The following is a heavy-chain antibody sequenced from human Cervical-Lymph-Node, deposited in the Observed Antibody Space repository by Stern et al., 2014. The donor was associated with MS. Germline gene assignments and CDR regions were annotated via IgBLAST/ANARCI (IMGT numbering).Heavy chain of an antibody. CDR3: ARHDKAGVGWFDP. D-gene: IGHD2-8*01. CDR2: IYYSGST. Sequence: QLQLQESGPGLVKPSETLSLTCTVSGGSISSSSYYWGWIRQPPGKGLEWIGSIYYSGSTYYNPSLKSRVTISVDTSNTQFSLERSPGTAADTAVYYWARHDKAGVGWFDPWGQGTLVTVSS. J-gene: IGHJ5*02. CDR1: GGSISSSSYY. V-gene: IGHV4-39*01.